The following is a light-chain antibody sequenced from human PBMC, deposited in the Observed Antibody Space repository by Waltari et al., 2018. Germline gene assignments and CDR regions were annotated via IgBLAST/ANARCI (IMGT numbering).Light chain of an antibody. V-gene: IGLV2-14*03. J-gene: IGLJ1*01. CDR1: SSDVGDYKY. CDR2: DVS. Sequence: QSALTQPASVSGSPGLSITISCTETSSDVGDYKYVSWYQQHPGKLPKLMIYDVSKRPSGVSNRFSGSKSGNTASLTISGLQAEDEADYFCSSYTSTYLFGTATKVTVL. CDR3: SSYTSTYL.